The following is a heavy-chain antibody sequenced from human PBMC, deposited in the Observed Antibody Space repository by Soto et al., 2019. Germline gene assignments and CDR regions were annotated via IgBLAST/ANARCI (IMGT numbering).Heavy chain of an antibody. D-gene: IGHD2-2*01. CDR3: AGNGPLMLIPAAF. V-gene: IGHV3-30-3*01. CDR2: ISYDGNNR. CDR1: GFTVSSYA. Sequence: GESLKISCAVSGFTVSSYAMHWVRQAPGKGLEWVAVISYDGNNRYYADSVKGRFTISRDNSKNAVYLHMNSLRAEDSAVYFCAGNGPLMLIPAAFWGQGTLVTVSS. J-gene: IGHJ4*02.